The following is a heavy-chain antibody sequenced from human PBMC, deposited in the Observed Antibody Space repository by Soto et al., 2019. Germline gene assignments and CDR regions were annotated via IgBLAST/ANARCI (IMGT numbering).Heavy chain of an antibody. CDR2: IHPGDSDT. D-gene: IGHD3-9*01. CDR1: KYSFTRYW. CDR3: ARGTAYNILTGSRSYGMDV. J-gene: IGHJ6*02. V-gene: IGHV5-51*01. Sequence: GESLKISCKASKYSFTRYWIGWVRQMPGKGLEWMGIIHPGDSDTRYSPSFQGRVTISADKSISTAYLQWSSLKASDTAMYYCARGTAYNILTGSRSYGMDVWGQGTTVTVSS.